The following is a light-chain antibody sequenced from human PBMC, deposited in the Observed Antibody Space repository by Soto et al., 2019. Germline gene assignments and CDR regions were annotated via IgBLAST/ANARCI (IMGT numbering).Light chain of an antibody. CDR1: QSVSSN. CDR3: QQYNNWPL. J-gene: IGKJ5*01. V-gene: IGKV3-15*01. CDR2: GAS. Sequence: ENVLTQSPATLSVSPGERATLSCRASQSVSSNLAWYQQKPGQAPRLLIYGASTRATGIPARFSGSGSGTEFTLTISSLQSEDFAVYYCQQYNNWPLFGQGTRLE.